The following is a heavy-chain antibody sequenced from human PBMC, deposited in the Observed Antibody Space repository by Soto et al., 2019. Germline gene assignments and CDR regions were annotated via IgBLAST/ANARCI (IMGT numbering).Heavy chain of an antibody. Sequence: EGSLRLSCTASGLTFSSDAVGWVLQARGKGPEWISSISGSGSTIYSADSVKGRFTISRDNSKNTLYLQMSSLRAEDTAVYYCAKVFYYYDSSGYYYFDYWGQGP. D-gene: IGHD3-22*01. CDR1: GLTFSSDA. V-gene: IGHV3-23*01. CDR3: AKVFYYYDSSGYYYFDY. CDR2: ISGSGSTI. J-gene: IGHJ4*02.